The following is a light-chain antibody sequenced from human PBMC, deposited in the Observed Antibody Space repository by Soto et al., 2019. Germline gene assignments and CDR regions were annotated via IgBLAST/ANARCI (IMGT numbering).Light chain of an antibody. V-gene: IGLV4-60*02. CDR3: ETWDSNTNWV. CDR1: SGHSSYT. CDR2: LEGSGSY. Sequence: QSVLTQSSSASTSLGSSVKLTCTLSSGHSSYTIAWHQQQPGKAPRYLMKLEGSGSYNKGSGVPDRFSGSSSGADRYLTISNLQFEDEADYYCETWDSNTNWVFGGGTKLTVL. J-gene: IGLJ3*02.